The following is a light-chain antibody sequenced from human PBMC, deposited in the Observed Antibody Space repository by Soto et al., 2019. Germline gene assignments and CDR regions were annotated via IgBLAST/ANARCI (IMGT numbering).Light chain of an antibody. CDR3: GTWDSSLSAPWV. J-gene: IGLJ3*02. V-gene: IGLV1-51*01. CDR2: DND. CDR1: SSNIGNDY. Sequence: QSVLTQPPSVSAAPGQKVTISCSVSSSNIGNDYVSWYQQVPGTAPKLLIYDNDKRTSGIPDRFSGSRSGRSATLGITGLQTGDEADYYCGTWDSSLSAPWVCGGGTKLTVL.